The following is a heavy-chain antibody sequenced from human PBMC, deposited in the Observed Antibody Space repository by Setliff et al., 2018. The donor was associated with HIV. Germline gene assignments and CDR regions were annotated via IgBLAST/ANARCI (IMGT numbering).Heavy chain of an antibody. Sequence: SETLSLTCTVSGGSISSSSYYWGWIRQHPGKGLEWIGYIYYSGSTYYNPSLKSRVTISVDTSKNQFSLKLSSVTAADTAVYYCARDGRHDRNRWYVTHQYFKYWGQGTLVTVSS. CDR2: IYYSGST. CDR1: GGSISSSSYY. V-gene: IGHV4-31*03. CDR3: ARDGRHDRNRWYVTHQYFKY. D-gene: IGHD2-15*01. J-gene: IGHJ1*01.